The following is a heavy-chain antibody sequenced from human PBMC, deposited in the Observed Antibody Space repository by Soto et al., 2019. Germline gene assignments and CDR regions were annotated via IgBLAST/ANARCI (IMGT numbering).Heavy chain of an antibody. D-gene: IGHD3-22*01. Sequence: SVKVSCKASGGTFSSYAISWVRQAPGQGLEWMGGIIPIFGTANYAQKFQGRVTITADESTSTAYMELSSLRSEDTAVYYCARGMNYYDSSGYYGWGLDAFDTWGQGTMVTVSS. CDR3: ARGMNYYDSSGYYGWGLDAFDT. CDR1: GGTFSSYA. J-gene: IGHJ3*02. V-gene: IGHV1-69*13. CDR2: IIPIFGTA.